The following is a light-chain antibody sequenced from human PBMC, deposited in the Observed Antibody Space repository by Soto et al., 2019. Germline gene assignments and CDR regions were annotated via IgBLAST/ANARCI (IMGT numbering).Light chain of an antibody. CDR3: QQYDSWPRT. J-gene: IGKJ4*01. CDR2: GAS. Sequence: EVVMTQSPATLSVSPGERATLSCRASQSVRSNLAWYQQRLGQAPRLLIYGASTRATGIPDKFSGSGSGTEFTLTISSLQSEDFAVYYCQQYDSWPRTFGGGTRVEI. CDR1: QSVRSN. V-gene: IGKV3-15*01.